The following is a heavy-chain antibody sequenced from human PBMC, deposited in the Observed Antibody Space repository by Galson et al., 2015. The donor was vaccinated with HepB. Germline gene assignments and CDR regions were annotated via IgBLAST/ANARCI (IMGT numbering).Heavy chain of an antibody. J-gene: IGHJ6*02. CDR3: ARDRIVVVVAARGYYYYGMDV. D-gene: IGHD2-15*01. CDR1: GFTFSSYA. CDR2: ISYDGSNK. Sequence: SLRLSCAASGFTFSSYAMHWVRQAPGKGLEWVAVISYDGSNKYYADSVKGRFTISRDNSKNTLYLQMNSLRAEDTAVYYCARDRIVVVVAARGYYYYGMDVWGQGTTVTVSS. V-gene: IGHV3-30-3*01.